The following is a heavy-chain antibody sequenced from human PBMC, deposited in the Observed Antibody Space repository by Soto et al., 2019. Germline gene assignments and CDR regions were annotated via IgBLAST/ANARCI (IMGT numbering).Heavy chain of an antibody. J-gene: IGHJ4*02. CDR3: ARDSTLAY. Sequence: GASVKVSCKASGYTFTSYYMHWVRQAPGLGLEWMGIINPSGGGTSYAQKFQGRVTMTRDTSTSTVYMELSSLRSEDSALYYCARDSTLAYWGQGTLVTVSS. CDR2: INPSGGGT. CDR1: GYTFTSYY. V-gene: IGHV1-46*01.